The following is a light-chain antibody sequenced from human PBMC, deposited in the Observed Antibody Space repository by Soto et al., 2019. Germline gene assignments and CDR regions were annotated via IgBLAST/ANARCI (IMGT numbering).Light chain of an antibody. V-gene: IGKV1-39*01. Sequence: DIQLTQSPSSLSVSLGARVTSTCRASQNIASYLSWYQQKPGKAPKLLIYVASTLQSGVPSRFSGSGSGTDFTLTISSMQPEEFATYFCQQSYGIPTFGQGTRLEIK. J-gene: IGKJ5*01. CDR2: VAS. CDR1: QNIASY. CDR3: QQSYGIPT.